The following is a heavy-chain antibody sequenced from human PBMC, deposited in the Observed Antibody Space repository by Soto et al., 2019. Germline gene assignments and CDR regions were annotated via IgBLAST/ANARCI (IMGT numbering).Heavy chain of an antibody. CDR2: FRGGGEDT. D-gene: IGHD3-9*01. CDR3: AKDTVNYNILKDYYYDFDT. V-gene: IGHV3-23*01. J-gene: IGHJ5*02. Sequence: EVQLLESGGGLVQPGGSLRLSCAASGFTFSSYAMNWVRQVPGKGLECVSAFRGGGEDTSYADSVKGRFPVSRDNSRNTLYLEMNSRRAEDTAVDDCAKDTVNYNILKDYYYDFDTWGQGTLVTVSS. CDR1: GFTFSSYA.